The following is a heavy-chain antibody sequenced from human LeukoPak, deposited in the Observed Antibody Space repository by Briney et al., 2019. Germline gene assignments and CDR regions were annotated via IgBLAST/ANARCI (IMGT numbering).Heavy chain of an antibody. V-gene: IGHV4-39*01. CDR3: AMRGLELRDYYYYMDV. J-gene: IGHJ6*03. CDR2: IYYSGST. Sequence: PSETLSLTCTVSGGSISSRSYYWGWIRQPPGKGLEWIGSIYYSGSTYYNPSLKSRVTISVDTSKNQFSLKLSSVTAADTAVYYCAMRGLELRDYYYYMDVWGKGTTVTVSS. CDR1: GGSISSRSYY. D-gene: IGHD1-7*01.